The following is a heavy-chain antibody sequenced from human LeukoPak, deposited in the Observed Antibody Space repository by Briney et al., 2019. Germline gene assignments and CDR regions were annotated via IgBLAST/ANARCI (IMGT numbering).Heavy chain of an antibody. J-gene: IGHJ4*02. Sequence: ASVKVSCKASGYTFTGYYMHWVRQAPGQGLEGMGWINPNSGGTNYAQKFQGRVTMTRDTSISTAYMELSRLRSDDTAVYYCARGRGIAVAGTGYWGQGTLVTVSS. D-gene: IGHD6-19*01. CDR2: INPNSGGT. CDR1: GYTFTGYY. V-gene: IGHV1-2*02. CDR3: ARGRGIAVAGTGY.